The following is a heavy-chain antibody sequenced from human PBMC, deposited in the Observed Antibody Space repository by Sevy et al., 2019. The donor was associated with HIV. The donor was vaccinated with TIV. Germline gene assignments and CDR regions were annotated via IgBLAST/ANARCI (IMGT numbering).Heavy chain of an antibody. D-gene: IGHD3-10*01. CDR2: ISSSGSTI. V-gene: IGHV3-11*01. Sequence: GGSLRLSCAASGFTFSDYYMSWIRQAPGKGLEWVSYISSSGSTIYYADSVKGRFTISRDNAKNSLYLQMNSLRAEDTAVYYCARDRLRITMVRGVLFHYWGQGTLVTVSS. J-gene: IGHJ4*02. CDR3: ARDRLRITMVRGVLFHY. CDR1: GFTFSDYY.